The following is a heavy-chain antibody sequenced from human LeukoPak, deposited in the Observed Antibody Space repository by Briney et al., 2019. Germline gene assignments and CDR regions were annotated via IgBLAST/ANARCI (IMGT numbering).Heavy chain of an antibody. V-gene: IGHV4-39*01. CDR3: ARQGWIVVVTAMGL. D-gene: IGHD2-21*02. CDR1: GGSISSSSYY. Sequence: SETLSLTCTVSGGSISSSSYYWGWIRQPPGKGLEWIGSIYYSGSTYYNPSLKGRVTISVDTSKNQFSLKLSSVTAADTAVYYCARQGWIVVVTAMGLWGRGTLVTVSS. CDR2: IYYSGST. J-gene: IGHJ2*01.